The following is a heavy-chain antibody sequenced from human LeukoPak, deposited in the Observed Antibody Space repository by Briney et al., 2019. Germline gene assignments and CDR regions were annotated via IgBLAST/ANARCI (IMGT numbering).Heavy chain of an antibody. CDR2: ISAYNGNT. J-gene: IGHJ6*02. CDR1: GYTFTGYY. D-gene: IGHD6-6*01. Sequence: ASVKVSCKASGYTFTGYYMHWVRQAPGQGLEWVGWISAYNGNTNYAQKLQGRVTMTTDTSTSTAYMELRSLRSDDTAVYYCARDFGGEQLRYYGMDVWGQGTTVTVSS. V-gene: IGHV1-18*04. CDR3: ARDFGGEQLRYYGMDV.